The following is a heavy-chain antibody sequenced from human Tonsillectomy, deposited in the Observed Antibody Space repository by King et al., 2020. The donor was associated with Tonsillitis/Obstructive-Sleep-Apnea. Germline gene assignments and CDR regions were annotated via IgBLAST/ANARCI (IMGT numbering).Heavy chain of an antibody. Sequence: LQLQESGPGLVKPSETLSLTCTVSGGSISSSSYYWGWIRQPPGKGLEWIGSIYYSWSTYYNPSLKSRVTISVDTSKNQFSLKLSSVTAADTAVYYCASTVTYYYYYYMDVWGKGTTVTVSS. J-gene: IGHJ6*03. CDR3: ASTVTYYYYYYMDV. CDR2: IYYSWST. D-gene: IGHD4-17*01. CDR1: GGSISSSSYY. V-gene: IGHV4-39*01.